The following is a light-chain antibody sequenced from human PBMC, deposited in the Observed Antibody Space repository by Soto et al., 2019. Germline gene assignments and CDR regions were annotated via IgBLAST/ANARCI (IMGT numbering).Light chain of an antibody. Sequence: EIVMTHSPATLSVSPCERATLSSRASQSVSSNLAWYQQKPGQAPRLLIYGASTRATGIPARFSGSGSGTEFTLTISSLQPDDFATYYCQQYNSYSRTFGQGTKVDIK. CDR1: QSVSSN. J-gene: IGKJ1*01. CDR2: GAS. V-gene: IGKV3-15*01. CDR3: QQYNSYSRT.